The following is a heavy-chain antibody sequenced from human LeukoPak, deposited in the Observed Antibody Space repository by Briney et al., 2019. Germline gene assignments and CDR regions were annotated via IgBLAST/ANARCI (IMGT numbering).Heavy chain of an antibody. V-gene: IGHV3-23*01. CDR2: ISERGGST. CDR3: AKRCVVIRGLLVLGYHQEAYHYDF. J-gene: IGHJ4*02. D-gene: IGHD2-8*01. Sequence: PGGSLRLSCVVSGISLTNYAMTWVRQAPGKGLEWVSYISERGGSTTYADSVKGRFTISRATSLNTLYLQMNNLGAEDTALYFCAKRCVVIRGLLVLGYHQEAYHYDFWGQGVLVTVSS. CDR1: GISLTNYA.